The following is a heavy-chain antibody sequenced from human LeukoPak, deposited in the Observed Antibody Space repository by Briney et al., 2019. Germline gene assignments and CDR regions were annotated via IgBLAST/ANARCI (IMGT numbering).Heavy chain of an antibody. CDR1: GGSISSYY. CDR3: ARDRVGAFDI. Sequence: SETLSLTCTVSGGSISSYYWSWIRQPPGKGLEWIGYIYYSGSTNYNPSLKSRVTISVDTSKSQFSLKLSSVTAADTAVYYCARDRVGAFDIWGQGTMVTVSS. D-gene: IGHD2-15*01. V-gene: IGHV4-59*01. J-gene: IGHJ3*02. CDR2: IYYSGST.